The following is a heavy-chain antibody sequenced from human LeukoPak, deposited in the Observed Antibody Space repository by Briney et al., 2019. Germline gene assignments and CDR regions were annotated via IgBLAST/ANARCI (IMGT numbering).Heavy chain of an antibody. CDR3: ARDPTGYDFWSGYYTAALDY. CDR2: INSDGSST. V-gene: IGHV3-74*01. D-gene: IGHD3-3*01. Sequence: GGSLRLSCAASGFTFSSYWMHWVRQAPGKGLVWVSRINSDGSSTSYADSVKGRFTISRDNAKNTLYLQMNSLRAEDMAVYYCARDPTGYDFWSGYYTAALDYWGQGTLVTVSS. CDR1: GFTFSSYW. J-gene: IGHJ4*02.